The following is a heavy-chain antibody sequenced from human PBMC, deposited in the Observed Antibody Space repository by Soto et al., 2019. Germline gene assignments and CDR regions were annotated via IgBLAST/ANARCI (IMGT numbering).Heavy chain of an antibody. J-gene: IGHJ2*01. CDR3: ARDEMTKKRDFDI. Sequence: QVQLQESGPGLVKPSETLSLTCSVSGGSISTSYWTWIRQPPGKGLEWIGNIYYSGSTNYNPSLESRVTISRHSSKNQLSLKLTSVTAADTAVYYCARDEMTKKRDFDIWGRGTLVTVSS. CDR2: IYYSGST. V-gene: IGHV4-59*01. CDR1: GGSISTSY. D-gene: IGHD4-17*01.